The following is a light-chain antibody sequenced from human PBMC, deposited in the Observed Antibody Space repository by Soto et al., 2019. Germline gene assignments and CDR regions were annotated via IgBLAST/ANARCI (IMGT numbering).Light chain of an antibody. Sequence: DIQLTQSPSFLSASVGDRVTITCRASQGISSYLAWYQQTPGKAPRLLIYTASTLQSGVPSRFSGGGSGTEFTLTISSLQPEDFGTYYCQQLNSYPQTFGQGTKLEIK. CDR3: QQLNSYPQT. CDR1: QGISSY. J-gene: IGKJ2*01. V-gene: IGKV1-9*01. CDR2: TAS.